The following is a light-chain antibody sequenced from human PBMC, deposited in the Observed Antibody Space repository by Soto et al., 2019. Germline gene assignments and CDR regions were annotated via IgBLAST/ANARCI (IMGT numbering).Light chain of an antibody. Sequence: QSVLTQPASVSGSPGQSITISCTGTSSDVGSYNPVSWYQQHPGKAPKLTIYEGSKRPSGVSNRFSGSKSGNTASLTISGLQAEDEADYYCSSYTSISTLYVFGSGTKVTVL. V-gene: IGLV2-14*02. CDR1: SSDVGSYNP. CDR2: EGS. CDR3: SSYTSISTLYV. J-gene: IGLJ1*01.